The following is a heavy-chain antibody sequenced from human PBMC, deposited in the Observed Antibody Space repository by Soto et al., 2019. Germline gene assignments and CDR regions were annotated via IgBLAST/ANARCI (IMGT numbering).Heavy chain of an antibody. CDR1: GYTFTSYA. D-gene: IGHD4-17*01. CDR2: INASNGNT. CDR3: ARDPLLPTGDYDFSFDY. V-gene: IGHV1-3*01. Sequence: QVQLVQSGAEVKKPGASVKVSCKASGYTFTSYAMHWVRQAPGQRLEWMGWINASNGNTKYSQKFQGRVTITRDTSASTAYMELSSLRSEDTAVYYCARDPLLPTGDYDFSFDYWGQGTLVTVSS. J-gene: IGHJ4*02.